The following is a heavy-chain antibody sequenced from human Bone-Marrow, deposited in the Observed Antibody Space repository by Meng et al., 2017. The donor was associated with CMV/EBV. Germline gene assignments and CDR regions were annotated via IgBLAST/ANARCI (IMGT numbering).Heavy chain of an antibody. CDR1: GFTFSSYA. J-gene: IGHJ3*02. D-gene: IGHD4-23*01. CDR3: AKLGWGDYGGKISLAGAFDI. V-gene: IGHV3-30*02. CDR2: IRYDGSNK. Sequence: GESLKISCAASGFTFSSYAMHWVRQAPGKGLEWVAFIRYDGSNKYYADSVKGRFTISRDNSKNTLYLQMNSLRAEDTAVYYCAKLGWGDYGGKISLAGAFDIWGQRTMVTVSS.